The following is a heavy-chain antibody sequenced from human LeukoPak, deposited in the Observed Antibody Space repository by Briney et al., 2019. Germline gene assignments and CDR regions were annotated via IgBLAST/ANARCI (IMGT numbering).Heavy chain of an antibody. V-gene: IGHV4-34*01. CDR2: INHSGST. Sequence: PSETLSLTCAVYGGSFSGYYWSWIRQPPGKGLEWIGEINHSGSTNYNPSLKSRVTISVDTSKNQFSLKLSSVTAADTAVYYCARGLELGYCSSTSCYAIDDWGQGTLVTVSS. J-gene: IGHJ4*02. CDR3: ARGLELGYCSSTSCYAIDD. D-gene: IGHD2-2*01. CDR1: GGSFSGYY.